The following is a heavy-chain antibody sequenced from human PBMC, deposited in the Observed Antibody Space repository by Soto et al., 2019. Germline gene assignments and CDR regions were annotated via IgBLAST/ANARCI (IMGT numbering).Heavy chain of an antibody. J-gene: IGHJ6*02. CDR2: MSYSGSP. CDR3: SRGTIDYFDTIRSGYGLDV. D-gene: IGHD3-22*01. CDR1: GVSISSADFY. V-gene: IGHV4-30-4*01. Sequence: QVRLQQSGPGLVKPSQTLFLPCSVSGVSISSADFYWSWIRQPPGKPLEWLGDMSYSGSPYYNPYLQSRITMSLDTSKNHFSLTLASVTAADTAVYFCSRGTIDYFDTIRSGYGLDVWGQGTAVSVSS.